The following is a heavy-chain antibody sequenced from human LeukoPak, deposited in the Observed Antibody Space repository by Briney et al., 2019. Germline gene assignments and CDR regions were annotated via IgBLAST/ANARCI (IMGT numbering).Heavy chain of an antibody. CDR2: IYYSGST. J-gene: IGHJ4*02. CDR1: GGSISSRSYY. D-gene: IGHD6-13*01. Sequence: SETLSLTCTVSGGSISSRSYYWGWIRQPPGKGLEWIGYIYYSGSTNYNPSLKSRVTISVDTSKNQFSLKLSSVTAADTAVYYCARADSSYSSSWYFDYWGQGTLVTVSS. V-gene: IGHV4-61*05. CDR3: ARADSSYSSSWYFDY.